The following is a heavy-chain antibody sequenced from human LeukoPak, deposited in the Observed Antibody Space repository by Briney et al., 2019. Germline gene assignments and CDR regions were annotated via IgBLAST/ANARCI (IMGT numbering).Heavy chain of an antibody. V-gene: IGHV5-51*01. CDR1: GYSSTTYW. CDR2: IYPGDSDT. J-gene: IGHJ4*02. D-gene: IGHD5-18*01. CDR3: ARPRGYNYGSLDY. Sequence: GESLKISCKSSGYSSTTYWIAWVRQMPGKGLEWMGIIYPGDSDTRYSPSFQGQVTISADRSISTVYLQWSSLKASDTAVYYCARPRGYNYGSLDYWGQGTLVTVSS.